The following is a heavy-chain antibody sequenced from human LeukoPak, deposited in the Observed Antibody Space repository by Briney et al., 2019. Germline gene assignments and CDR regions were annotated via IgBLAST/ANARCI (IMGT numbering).Heavy chain of an antibody. CDR2: IRNKDNSYTT. Sequence: PGGSLRLSCAASGFTFSDHYMDWVRQAPGKGLEWVGRIRNKDNSYTTEYVASVKGRFVISRDDSKFSLYLHMNSLRTEDTAVYYCARVFRVNTRMENFDYWGQGTLVTVSS. CDR3: ARVFRVNTRMENFDY. J-gene: IGHJ4*02. V-gene: IGHV3-72*01. D-gene: IGHD5-18*01. CDR1: GFTFSDHY.